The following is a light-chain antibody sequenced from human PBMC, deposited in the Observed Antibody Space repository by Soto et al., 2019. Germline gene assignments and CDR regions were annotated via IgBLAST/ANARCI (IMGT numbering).Light chain of an antibody. CDR1: SSNIGSNY. CDR3: AAWDDSLSGRVV. CDR2: RNN. Sequence: QSVLTQPPSASGTPGQRVTIFCSGSSSNIGSNYVYWYQQFPGTAPKLLIYRNNQRPSGVPDRFSGSKSGTSASLAISGLRSEDEAAYYCAAWDDSLSGRVVFGGGTKLTVL. V-gene: IGLV1-47*01. J-gene: IGLJ2*01.